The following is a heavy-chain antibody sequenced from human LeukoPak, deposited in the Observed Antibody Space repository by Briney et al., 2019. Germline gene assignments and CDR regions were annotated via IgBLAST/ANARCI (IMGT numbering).Heavy chain of an antibody. CDR1: GFTFRNYA. D-gene: IGHD3-22*01. CDR3: VIGIIVDGAFDY. Sequence: PGGSLRLSCSASGFTFRNYAMHWVRQAPGKGVEYVSAISVNGGSTYYADSVKGRFTISRDNSKNTLYLQMSSLRAEDTAVYYCVIGIIVDGAFDYWGQGTLVTVSS. CDR2: ISVNGGST. V-gene: IGHV3-64D*09. J-gene: IGHJ4*02.